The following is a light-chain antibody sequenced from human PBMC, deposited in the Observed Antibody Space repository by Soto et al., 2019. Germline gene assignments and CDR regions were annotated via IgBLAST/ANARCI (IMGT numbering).Light chain of an antibody. V-gene: IGKV3-20*01. CDR1: QSVSSY. J-gene: IGKJ1*01. Sequence: EIVWTQSPATLSLSPGERATLSCRASQSVSSYLAWYQQKPGQAPRLLIYDASSRATGIPDRFSGSGSGTDFTLTISRLEPEDFAVYYCQQYDSSPKTFGQGTKVDIK. CDR3: QQYDSSPKT. CDR2: DAS.